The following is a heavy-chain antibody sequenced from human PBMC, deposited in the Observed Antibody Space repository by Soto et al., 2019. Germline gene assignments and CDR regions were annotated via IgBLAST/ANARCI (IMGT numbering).Heavy chain of an antibody. D-gene: IGHD3-10*02. Sequence: VSVKVSCKASGYTFTGYYMHWVRQAPGQGLEWMGWINPNSGGTNYAQKFQGWVTMTRDTSISTAYMELSRLRSDDTAVYYCARAPLNMLGWFDPWGQGTLVTVSS. CDR3: ARAPLNMLGWFDP. CDR2: INPNSGGT. J-gene: IGHJ5*02. CDR1: GYTFTGYY. V-gene: IGHV1-2*04.